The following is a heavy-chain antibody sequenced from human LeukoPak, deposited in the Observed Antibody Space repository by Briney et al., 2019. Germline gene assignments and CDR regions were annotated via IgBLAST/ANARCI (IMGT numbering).Heavy chain of an antibody. CDR1: GFTFSSYA. CDR3: ARDLGVDTAMVLDY. V-gene: IGHV3-30*04. Sequence: GGSLRLTCAASGFTFSSYAMHWVRQAPGKGLEWVAVISYDGSNKYYADSVKGRFTISRDNSKNTLYLQMNSLRAEDTAVYYCARDLGVDTAMVLDYWGQGTLVTVSS. CDR2: ISYDGSNK. D-gene: IGHD5-18*01. J-gene: IGHJ4*02.